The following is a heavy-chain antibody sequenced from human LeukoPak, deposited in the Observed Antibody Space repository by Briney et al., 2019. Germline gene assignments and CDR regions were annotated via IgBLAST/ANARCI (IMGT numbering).Heavy chain of an antibody. Sequence: AGGSLRLSCAASGFTFSSYAMHWVRQAPGKGLEWVAVISYDGSNKYYADSVKGRFTISRDNSKDTLYLQMNSLRAEDTAVYYCAKDNYYDSSGYYSYWGQGTLVTVSS. D-gene: IGHD3-22*01. V-gene: IGHV3-30-3*01. CDR1: GFTFSSYA. CDR3: AKDNYYDSSGYYSY. J-gene: IGHJ4*02. CDR2: ISYDGSNK.